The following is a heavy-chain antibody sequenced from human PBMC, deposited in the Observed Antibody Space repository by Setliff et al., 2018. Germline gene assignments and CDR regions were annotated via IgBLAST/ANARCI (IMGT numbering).Heavy chain of an antibody. D-gene: IGHD6-19*01. CDR2: INANTGGT. Sequence: GGSVKVSCKTSGYIFTNYYIHWVRQAPGQGLEWMGWINANTGGTREVQKFQGRVTMTRDTSIDTAYMEVNRLTYDDTAVYYCARVGGYASAWHGIEAFDIWGQGTKVTVSS. CDR3: ARVGGYASAWHGIEAFDI. CDR1: GYIFTNYY. V-gene: IGHV1-2*02. J-gene: IGHJ3*02.